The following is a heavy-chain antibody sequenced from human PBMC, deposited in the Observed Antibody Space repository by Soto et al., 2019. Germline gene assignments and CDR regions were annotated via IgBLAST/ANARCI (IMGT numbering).Heavy chain of an antibody. J-gene: IGHJ5*02. CDR1: GYTFTSYG. Sequence: GASVKVSCKASGYTFTSYGISWVRQAPGQGLEWMGWISAYNGNTNYARKLQGRVTMTTDTSTSTAYMELRSLRSDDTAVYYCARRASMVRGVSNWFDPWGQGTLVTVSS. CDR3: ARRASMVRGVSNWFDP. CDR2: ISAYNGNT. D-gene: IGHD3-10*01. V-gene: IGHV1-18*01.